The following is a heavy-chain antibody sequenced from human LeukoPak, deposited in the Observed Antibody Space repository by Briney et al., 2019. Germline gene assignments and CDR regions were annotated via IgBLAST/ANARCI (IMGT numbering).Heavy chain of an antibody. CDR1: GYTFTSYY. Sequence: ASVKVSCKASGYTFTSYYMHWVRQAPGQGLEWMGWISAYNGNTNYAQKLQGRVTMTTDTSTSTAYMELRSLRADDTAVYYCARAPYDFWSGYYHYWGQGTLVTVSS. CDR2: ISAYNGNT. CDR3: ARAPYDFWSGYYHY. D-gene: IGHD3-3*01. J-gene: IGHJ4*02. V-gene: IGHV1-18*04.